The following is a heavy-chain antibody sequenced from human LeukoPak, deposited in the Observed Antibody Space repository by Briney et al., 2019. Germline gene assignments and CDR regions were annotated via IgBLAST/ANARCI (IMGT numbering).Heavy chain of an antibody. CDR3: ASGVGSWYLYYFDY. Sequence: PSGTLSLTCAVSGGSISSSNWWSWVRQPPGKGLEWIGEIYHSGSTNYNPSLKSRVTISVDKSKNQFSLKLSSVTAADTAVYYCASGVGSWYLYYFDYWGQGTLVTVSS. J-gene: IGHJ4*02. D-gene: IGHD6-13*01. CDR1: GGSISSSNW. V-gene: IGHV4-4*02. CDR2: IYHSGST.